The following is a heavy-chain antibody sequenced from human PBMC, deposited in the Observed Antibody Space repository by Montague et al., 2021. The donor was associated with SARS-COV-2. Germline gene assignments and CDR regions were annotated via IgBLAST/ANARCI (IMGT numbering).Heavy chain of an antibody. V-gene: IGHV4-39*07. CDR2: IYHAAST. D-gene: IGHD3-9*01. CDR3: ESQLRYYDWRAGY. J-gene: IGHJ4*02. Sequence: SETLSLTCSVSGGPISSSSYYWGWIRQPPGKGLDWVGNIYHAASTYYNPSLKSRATIFVDTYNSQFSLNLTSVTAADTTVYYCESQLRYYDWRAGYWGQGTLVSVSS. CDR1: GGPISSSSYY.